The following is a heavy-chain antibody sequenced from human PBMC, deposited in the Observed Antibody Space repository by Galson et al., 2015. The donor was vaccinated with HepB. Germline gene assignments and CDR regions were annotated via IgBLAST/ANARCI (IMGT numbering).Heavy chain of an antibody. CDR3: ARDSGVLRFLEWLSYMDV. J-gene: IGHJ6*03. CDR2: IWYDGSNK. CDR1: GFTFSSFG. D-gene: IGHD3-3*01. V-gene: IGHV3-33*01. Sequence: SLRLSCAASGFTFSSFGMHWVRQAPGKGLEWVAVIWYDGSNKYYADSVKGRFTISRDNSKNTLYLQMNSLRAEDTAVYYCARDSGVLRFLEWLSYMDVWGKGTTVTVSS.